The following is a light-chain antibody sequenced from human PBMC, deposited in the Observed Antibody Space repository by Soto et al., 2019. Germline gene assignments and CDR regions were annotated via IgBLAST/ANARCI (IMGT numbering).Light chain of an antibody. V-gene: IGKV3-11*01. Sequence: EIVLTQSPATLSSSPGERATRSCRASQSISSYLAWYQQKPGQAPRLLIYDASDRATGIPARFSGSGSGTDFTLTISSLEPEDFAVYYCQQRSNWPRTFGQGTKVEIK. CDR2: DAS. CDR1: QSISSY. J-gene: IGKJ1*01. CDR3: QQRSNWPRT.